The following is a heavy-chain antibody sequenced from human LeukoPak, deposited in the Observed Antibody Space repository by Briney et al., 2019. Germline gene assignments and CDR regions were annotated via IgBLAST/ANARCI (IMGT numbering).Heavy chain of an antibody. J-gene: IGHJ5*02. CDR2: INPNSGGT. Sequence: ASVKVSCKASGYTFTGYYMHWVRQAPGQGLEWMGWINPNSGGTNYAQKFQGRVTMTRDTSISTAYMELSGLRSDDTAVYYCARDHNGSGVNWFDPWGQGTLVTVSS. D-gene: IGHD3-10*01. CDR3: ARDHNGSGVNWFDP. CDR1: GYTFTGYY. V-gene: IGHV1-2*02.